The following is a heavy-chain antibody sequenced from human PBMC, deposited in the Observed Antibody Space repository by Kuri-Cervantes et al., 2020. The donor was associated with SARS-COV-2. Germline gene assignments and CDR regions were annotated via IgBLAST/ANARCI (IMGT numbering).Heavy chain of an antibody. J-gene: IGHJ2*01. Sequence: GESLKISCAASGFTFSSYSMNWVRQAPGKGLEWVSYISSSSSTIYYADSVKGRFTISRDNAKNSLYLQMNSLRDEDTAVYYCARAVNIVVVIAFDWYFDLWGRGTLVTVSS. V-gene: IGHV3-48*02. CDR2: ISSSSSTI. D-gene: IGHD2-21*01. CDR3: ARAVNIVVVIAFDWYFDL. CDR1: GFTFSSYS.